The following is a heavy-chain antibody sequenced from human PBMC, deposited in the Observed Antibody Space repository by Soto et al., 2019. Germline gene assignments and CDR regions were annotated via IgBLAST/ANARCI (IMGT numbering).Heavy chain of an antibody. CDR1: GGTFSSYA. CDR3: ASGLYYDFWSCSYKHYHSGTDV. Sequence: SVKVSCNASGGTFSSYAISWVRQAPGQGLEWMGGIIPIFGTANYAQKFQGRVTITADESKSTAYMELSSLSSEETAVYYCASGLYYDFWSCSYKHYHSGTDVWG. J-gene: IGHJ6*01. CDR2: IIPIFGTA. V-gene: IGHV1-69*13. D-gene: IGHD3-3*01.